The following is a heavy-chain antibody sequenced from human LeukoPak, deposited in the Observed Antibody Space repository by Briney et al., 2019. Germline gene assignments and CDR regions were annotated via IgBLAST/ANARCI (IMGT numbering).Heavy chain of an antibody. Sequence: PGGSLRLSCAATGFTFSNCGMHWVRQVPGEGLEWVAFIQYDGSSKYYADSVKGRFTISRDNSKNTLYLQMGSLRAEDMAVYYCARALSTSGYYYYYYMDVWGKGTTVTVSS. CDR1: GFTFSNCG. V-gene: IGHV3-30*02. D-gene: IGHD5/OR15-5a*01. CDR3: ARALSTSGYYYYYYMDV. CDR2: IQYDGSSK. J-gene: IGHJ6*03.